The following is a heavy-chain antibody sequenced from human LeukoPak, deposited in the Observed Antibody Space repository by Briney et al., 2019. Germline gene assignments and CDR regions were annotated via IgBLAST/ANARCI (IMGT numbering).Heavy chain of an antibody. D-gene: IGHD3-3*01. CDR1: GFTFSSYS. V-gene: IGHV3-15*01. CDR2: IKSKTDGGTT. J-gene: IGHJ6*03. CDR3: TTGDFWSGYYFPYYYYMDV. Sequence: PGGSLRLSCAASGFTFSSYSMNWVRQAPGKGLEWVGRIKSKTDGGTTDYAAPVKGRFTISRDDSKNTLYLQMNSLKTEDTAVYYCTTGDFWSGYYFPYYYYMDVWGKGTTVTVSS.